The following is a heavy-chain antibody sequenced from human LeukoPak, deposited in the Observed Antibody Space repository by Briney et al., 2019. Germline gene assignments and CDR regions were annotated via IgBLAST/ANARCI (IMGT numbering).Heavy chain of an antibody. CDR1: GYTFSDYY. V-gene: IGHV1-2*02. CDR2: IGPNSGGT. D-gene: IGHD6-6*01. J-gene: IGHJ5*02. Sequence: GASVKVSCKASGYTFSDYYMHWVRQAPGQGLEWMGWIGPNSGGTNYAQKFQGRVTMTRDTSISTAYMELSRLISDGTAVYYCARSNIAVRRGDNWFDPWGQGTLVTVSS. CDR3: ARSNIAVRRGDNWFDP.